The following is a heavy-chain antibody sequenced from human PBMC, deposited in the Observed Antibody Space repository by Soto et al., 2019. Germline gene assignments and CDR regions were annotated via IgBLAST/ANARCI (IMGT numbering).Heavy chain of an antibody. D-gene: IGHD3-10*01. J-gene: IGHJ4*02. CDR2: ISGSGGST. V-gene: IGHV3-23*01. Sequence: GGSLRLSCAASGFTFSSYAMSWVRQAPGKGLEWVSAISGSGGSTYYADSVKGRFTISRDNSKNTLYLQMNSLRAEDTAVYYCTKDWVVRGVIPTGFDYWGQGTLVTVSS. CDR3: TKDWVVRGVIPTGFDY. CDR1: GFTFSSYA.